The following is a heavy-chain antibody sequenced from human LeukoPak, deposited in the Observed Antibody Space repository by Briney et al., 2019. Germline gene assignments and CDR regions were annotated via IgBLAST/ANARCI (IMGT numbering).Heavy chain of an antibody. Sequence: GRSLRLSCAASGFTFDDYAMHWVRQAPGKGLEWVSVIYSGGRTYYADSVKGRFSISRDNSKNTLYLQMNSLRAEDTAVYYCARDMTTVLDFDYWGQGTLVTVAS. J-gene: IGHJ4*02. D-gene: IGHD4-11*01. V-gene: IGHV3-66*02. CDR2: IYSGGRT. CDR3: ARDMTTVLDFDY. CDR1: GFTFDDYA.